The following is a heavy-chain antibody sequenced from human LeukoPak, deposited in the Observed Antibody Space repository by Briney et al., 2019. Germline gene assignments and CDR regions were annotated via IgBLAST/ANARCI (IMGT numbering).Heavy chain of an antibody. D-gene: IGHD5-24*01. CDR1: GGTFSSYA. CDR2: IIPIFGTA. V-gene: IGHV1-69*05. J-gene: IGHJ4*02. Sequence: SVKVSYKASGGTFSSYAISWVRQAPGQGLEWMGGIIPIFGTANYAQKFQGRVTITTGESTSTAYMELSSLRSEDTAVYYCARSRGRDGYNEDFDYWGQGTLVTVSS. CDR3: ARSRGRDGYNEDFDY.